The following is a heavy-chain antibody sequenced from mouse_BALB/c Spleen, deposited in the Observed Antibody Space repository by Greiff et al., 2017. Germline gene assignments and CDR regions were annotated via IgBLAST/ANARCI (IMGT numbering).Heavy chain of an antibody. D-gene: IGHD5-1*01. Sequence: QVQLQQPGAELVKPGASVKLSCKASGYTFTSYWMHWVKQRPGQGLEWIGEINPSNGRTNYNEKFKSKATLTVDKSSSTAYMQLSSLTSEDSAVYNCARGGEYACAYGGQGTRVTVSA. CDR3: ARGGEYACAY. J-gene: IGHJ3*01. V-gene: IGHV1S81*02. CDR1: GYTFTSYW. CDR2: INPSNGRT.